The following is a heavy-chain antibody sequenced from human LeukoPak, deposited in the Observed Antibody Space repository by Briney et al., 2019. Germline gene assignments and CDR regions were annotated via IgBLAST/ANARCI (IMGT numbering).Heavy chain of an antibody. CDR3: ARDYYDSSGLRVY. J-gene: IGHJ4*02. CDR2: ISSSSSYI. Sequence: GGSLRLSCAASGFTFSSYEMNWVRQAPGKGLEWVSSISSSSSYIYYADSVKGRFTISRDNAKNSLYLQMNSLRAEDTAVYYCARDYYDSSGLRVYWGQGTLVTVSS. CDR1: GFTFSSYE. V-gene: IGHV3-21*01. D-gene: IGHD3-22*01.